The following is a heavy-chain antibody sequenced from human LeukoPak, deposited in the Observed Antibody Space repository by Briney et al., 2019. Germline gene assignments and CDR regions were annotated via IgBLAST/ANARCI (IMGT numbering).Heavy chain of an antibody. V-gene: IGHV4-4*02. CDR1: GGSISSSNW. CDR3: ARDSGVITSFDY. J-gene: IGHJ4*02. CDR2: IYHSGST. Sequence: SETLSLTCAVSGGSISSSNWWSWVRPPPGKGLEWIGEIYHSGSTNYNPSLKSRVTISVDKSKNQFSLKLSSVTAADTAVYYCARDSGVITSFDYWGQGALVTVSS. D-gene: IGHD3-22*01.